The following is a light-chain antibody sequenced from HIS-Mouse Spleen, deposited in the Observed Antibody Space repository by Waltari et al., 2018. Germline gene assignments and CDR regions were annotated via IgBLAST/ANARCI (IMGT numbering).Light chain of an antibody. V-gene: IGKV1-9*01. CDR3: QQLNSYPPT. CDR1: QGISSY. CDR2: AAS. Sequence: DIQLTQSPSFLSASVGDRATITCRASQGISSYLAWYQQKPGKAPKLLIYAASTLQSGVPSRFSGSGSGTEFTLTISSLQPEDFATYYCQQLNSYPPTFDQGTKVEIK. J-gene: IGKJ1*01.